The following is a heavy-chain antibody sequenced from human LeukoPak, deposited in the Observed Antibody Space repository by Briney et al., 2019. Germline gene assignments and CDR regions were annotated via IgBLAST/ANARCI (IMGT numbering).Heavy chain of an antibody. CDR2: IYPGDSDT. CDR3: ARQDYSSSWANWFDP. J-gene: IGHJ5*02. V-gene: IGHV5-51*01. Sequence: GESLKISCKGSGYSFTSYWIGWVRQMPGKGLEWMGIIYPGDSDTRYSPSFQGQVTISADKSISTAYLQWSSLKASDTAMYYCARQDYSSSWANWFDPWGQGTLVTVSS. D-gene: IGHD6-13*01. CDR1: GYSFTSYW.